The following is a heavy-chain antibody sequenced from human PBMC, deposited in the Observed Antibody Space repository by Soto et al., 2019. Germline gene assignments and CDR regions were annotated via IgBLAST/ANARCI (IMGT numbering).Heavy chain of an antibody. CDR1: GFTFSNYK. CDR3: AREELPPGTSFNSWFDP. D-gene: IGHD1-1*01. CDR2: ISGSSTYI. Sequence: GGSLRLSXVGSGFTFSNYKMNWVRQAPGQGLEWVSSISGSSTYIYYADSVRGRFTISRDNAKNSVHLQMNSLRVEDTAVYFCAREELPPGTSFNSWFDPWGQGTLVTV. J-gene: IGHJ5*02. V-gene: IGHV3-21*01.